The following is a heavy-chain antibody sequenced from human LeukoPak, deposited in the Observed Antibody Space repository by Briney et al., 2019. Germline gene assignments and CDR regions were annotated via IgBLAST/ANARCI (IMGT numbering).Heavy chain of an antibody. CDR3: ARHGRYFCSSTSCYTPLDY. CDR2: IYPGDSDT. Sequence: GESLKISCKGSGYSFTSYWIGWVRQMPGKGLEWMGIIYPGDSDTRYSPSFQGPVTISADKSISTAYLQWSSLKASDTAMYYCARHGRYFCSSTSCYTPLDYWGQGTLVTVSS. V-gene: IGHV5-51*01. D-gene: IGHD2-2*02. CDR1: GYSFTSYW. J-gene: IGHJ4*02.